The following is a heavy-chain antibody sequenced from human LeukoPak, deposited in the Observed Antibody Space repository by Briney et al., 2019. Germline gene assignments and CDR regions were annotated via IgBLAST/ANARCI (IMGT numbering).Heavy chain of an antibody. Sequence: SETLSLTCTVSGGSISSSSYYWGWIRQPPGKGLEWIGSIYYSGSTYYNPSLKSRVTISVDTSKNQFSLKLSSVTAADTAVYYCARQTRVTRSLDAFDIWGQGTMVTVSS. CDR2: IYYSGST. J-gene: IGHJ3*02. CDR3: ARQTRVTRSLDAFDI. V-gene: IGHV4-39*01. CDR1: GGSISSSSYY. D-gene: IGHD5-24*01.